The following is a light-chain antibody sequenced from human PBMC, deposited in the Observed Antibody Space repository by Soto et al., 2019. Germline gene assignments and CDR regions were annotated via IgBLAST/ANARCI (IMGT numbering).Light chain of an antibody. CDR3: QQYVSSPPRT. CDR2: GAS. J-gene: IGKJ1*01. Sequence: EIVLTQSPGILSLSPGERATLSCRASQSVSNDFLAWYQQKPGQAPRLLVFGASTRATDVPDRFSGSGSGADFTLTISRLEPEDFAVYYCQQYVSSPPRTFGQGTQVEMK. V-gene: IGKV3-20*01. CDR1: QSVSNDF.